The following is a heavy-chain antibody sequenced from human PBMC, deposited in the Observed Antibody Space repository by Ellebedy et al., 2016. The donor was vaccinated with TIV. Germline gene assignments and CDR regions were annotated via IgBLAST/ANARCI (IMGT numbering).Heavy chain of an antibody. CDR2: IDPDGSST. Sequence: PGGSLRLSCAASGFTFSSYWMHWVRQAPGKGLGWVSRIDPDGSSTSYADSVKGRFTISRDNAKNTLYLQMNSLRDEDTAVFYCVRAKAGTGSSDFWGQGTLVTVSS. V-gene: IGHV3-74*01. D-gene: IGHD3-10*01. J-gene: IGHJ4*02. CDR3: VRAKAGTGSSDF. CDR1: GFTFSSYW.